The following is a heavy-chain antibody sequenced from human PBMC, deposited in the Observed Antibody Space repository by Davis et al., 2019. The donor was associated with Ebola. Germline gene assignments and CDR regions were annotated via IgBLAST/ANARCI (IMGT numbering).Heavy chain of an antibody. J-gene: IGHJ4*02. Sequence: GESLKISCAASGFTFSSYGMHWVRQAPGRGLEWVAVIWYDGYNKYYADSVNGRFTISRDNSKNTLYLQMNSLRVEDTAVYYCARDSRPARWGTYRHFDNWGQGTLVTVPS. V-gene: IGHV3-33*01. CDR3: ARDSRPARWGTYRHFDN. CDR1: GFTFSSYG. CDR2: IWYDGYNK. D-gene: IGHD3-16*02.